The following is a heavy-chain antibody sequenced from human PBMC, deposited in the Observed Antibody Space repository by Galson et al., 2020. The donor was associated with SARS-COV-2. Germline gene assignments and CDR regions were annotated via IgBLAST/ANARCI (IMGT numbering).Heavy chain of an antibody. CDR1: GFTFSDYD. Sequence: LSLTCAASGFTFSDYDMHWVRQVQGKGLERDSTIGTAGDPSYPGSVKGRFTISRENAKNSLHLQMNSLRAGDTAVYYCARGGVTGTRDYMYVWGKGTTVTVSS. CDR2: IGTAGDP. CDR3: ARGGVTGTRDYMYV. J-gene: IGHJ6*03. D-gene: IGHD1-7*01. V-gene: IGHV3-13*05.